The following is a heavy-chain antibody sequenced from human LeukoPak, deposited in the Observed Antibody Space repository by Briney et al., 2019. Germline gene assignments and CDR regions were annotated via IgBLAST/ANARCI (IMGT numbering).Heavy chain of an antibody. CDR3: TRGITAATYY. CDR2: IYRGGNT. D-gene: IGHD6-13*01. J-gene: IGHJ4*02. Sequence: GGSLRLSCAASEFTVSFNYMGWVRQAPGKGLEWASVIYRGGNTDYADSVRGRFTLSTDNSKNKLYLQMNSLRAEDTAVYYCTRGITAATYYWGQGTLVTVSS. CDR1: EFTVSFNY. V-gene: IGHV3-66*01.